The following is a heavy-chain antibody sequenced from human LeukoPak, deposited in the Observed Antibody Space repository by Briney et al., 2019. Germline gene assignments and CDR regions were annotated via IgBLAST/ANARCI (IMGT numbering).Heavy chain of an antibody. J-gene: IGHJ4*02. CDR1: GGSISTYY. CDR2: IYYSGST. Sequence: SETLSLTCTVSGGSISTYYWSWIRQPPGKGLEWIGYIYYSGSTNYNPSLKGRVTISVDTSKNQFSLKLSSVTAADTAAYFCARGKWELDYWGQGTLVTVSS. V-gene: IGHV4-59*01. CDR3: ARGKWELDY. D-gene: IGHD1-26*01.